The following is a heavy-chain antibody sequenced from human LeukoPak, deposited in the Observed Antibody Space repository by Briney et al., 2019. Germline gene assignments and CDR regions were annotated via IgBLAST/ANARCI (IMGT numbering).Heavy chain of an antibody. CDR1: GFTFSSYG. D-gene: IGHD5-12*01. V-gene: IGHV3-30*03. Sequence: GRSLRLSCAASGFTFSSYGMHWVRQAPGQGLEWMALTSYDGSKKYHGDSVKGRFTISRDNSENTLYLQMNSLRVEDTAVYFCVRGESIRGIVPTLNGLDVWGQGTTVTVSS. CDR2: TSYDGSKK. J-gene: IGHJ6*02. CDR3: VRGESIRGIVPTLNGLDV.